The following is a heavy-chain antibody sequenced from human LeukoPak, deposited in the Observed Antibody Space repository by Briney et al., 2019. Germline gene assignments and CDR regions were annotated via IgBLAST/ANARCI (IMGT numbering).Heavy chain of an antibody. CDR1: GGSISSSSYY. CDR2: IYYSGST. CDR3: GRQYPEWLLPTAFDY. J-gene: IGHJ4*02. V-gene: IGHV4-39*01. Sequence: SETLSLTCTVSGGSISSSSYYWGWIRQPPGKGLEWIGSIYYSGSTYYNPSLKSRVTISVDTSKNQFSLKLSSVTAADTAVYYCGRQYPEWLLPTAFDYWGQGTLVTVSS. D-gene: IGHD3-3*01.